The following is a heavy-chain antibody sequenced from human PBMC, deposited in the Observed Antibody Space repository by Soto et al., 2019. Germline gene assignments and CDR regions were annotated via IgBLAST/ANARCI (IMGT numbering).Heavy chain of an antibody. CDR3: ARQAYYSSGA. CDR1: RVSISSSSYY. Sequence: SETLSLTCSVSRVSISSSSYYWGWIRQPPGKGLEWSGSIYYSGSTYYTRPLKSRVTISVDTCKNQFSLKLSSVTAVVSAVYYRARQAYYSSGAWGQGTLVTVS. V-gene: IGHV4-39*01. D-gene: IGHD3-22*01. CDR2: IYYSGST. J-gene: IGHJ1*01.